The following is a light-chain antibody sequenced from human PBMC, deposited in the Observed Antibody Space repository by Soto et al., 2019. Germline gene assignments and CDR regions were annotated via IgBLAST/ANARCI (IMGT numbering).Light chain of an antibody. Sequence: IQMTQSPSSLSSSVGDRVTITCRASQAIRNDLGWFQQKPGKAPKLLIYSTSTVQSGVPSRFSGSGAGTDFSLTISSVQPEDFATYFCLQDYNSPFTFGGGTKVEIK. CDR1: QAIRND. CDR2: STS. J-gene: IGKJ4*01. V-gene: IGKV1-6*01. CDR3: LQDYNSPFT.